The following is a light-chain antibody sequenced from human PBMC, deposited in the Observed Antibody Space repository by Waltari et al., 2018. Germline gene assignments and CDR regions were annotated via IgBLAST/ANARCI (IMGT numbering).Light chain of an antibody. V-gene: IGLV1-51*02. CDR2: ENN. Sequence: QSVLTQPPSVSAAPGQKVTISCPGRSPNIGNNYVSWYQQLPGPAPKLLIYENNKRPPGIPDRFSGSKSGTSATLGITGLQTGDEADYYCGTWDSSLSAVVFGGGTKLTVL. CDR1: SPNIGNNY. CDR3: GTWDSSLSAVV. J-gene: IGLJ2*01.